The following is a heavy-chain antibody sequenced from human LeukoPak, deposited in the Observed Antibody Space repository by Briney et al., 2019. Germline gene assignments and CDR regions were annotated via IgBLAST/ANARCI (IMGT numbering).Heavy chain of an antibody. D-gene: IGHD3-10*01. CDR3: ASSYYYGSGKRRPRGGYGMDV. V-gene: IGHV4-34*01. J-gene: IGHJ6*04. Sequence: SETLSLTCAVYGGSFSGYYWSWIRQPPGKGLEWIGEINHSGSTNYNPSLKSRVTISVDTSKNQFSLKLSSVTAADTAVYYCASSYYYGSGKRRPRGGYGMDVWGKGTMVTVSS. CDR2: INHSGST. CDR1: GGSFSGYY.